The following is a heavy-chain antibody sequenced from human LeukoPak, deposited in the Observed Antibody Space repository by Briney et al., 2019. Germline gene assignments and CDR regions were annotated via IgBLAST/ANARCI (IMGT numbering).Heavy chain of an antibody. J-gene: IGHJ4*02. D-gene: IGHD4-17*01. CDR2: IYYSGST. CDR1: GASISSYY. V-gene: IGHV4-39*01. Sequence: PSETLSLTCTVSGASISSYYWGWIRQPPGKGLEWIGSIYYSGSTYYNPSLKSRVTISVDTSKNQFSLKLSSVTAADTAVYYCASWGYGDYVDYWGQGTLVTVSS. CDR3: ASWGYGDYVDY.